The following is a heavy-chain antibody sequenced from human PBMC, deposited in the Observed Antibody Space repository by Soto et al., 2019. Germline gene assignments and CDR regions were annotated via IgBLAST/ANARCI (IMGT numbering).Heavy chain of an antibody. CDR3: ARGLRLTLYYYYGMDV. J-gene: IGHJ6*02. Sequence: EVQLVESGGGLVQPGGSLRLSCAASGFTFSSYSMNWVRQAPGKGLEWVSYISSSSSTIYYADSVKGRFTISRDNAKNSLYLQMNSLRAEDTAVYYCARGLRLTLYYYYGMDVWGQGTTVTVSS. CDR1: GFTFSSYS. V-gene: IGHV3-48*01. CDR2: ISSSSSTI.